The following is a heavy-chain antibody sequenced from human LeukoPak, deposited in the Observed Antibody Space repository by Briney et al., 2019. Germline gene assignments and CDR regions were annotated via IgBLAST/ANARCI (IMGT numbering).Heavy chain of an antibody. D-gene: IGHD5-18*01. CDR2: IHHSGTS. Sequence: SETLSLTCAVSGGSISSINWWSWVRQPPGKGLEWIGEIHHSGTSNYNPSLKSRVTISVDTSKNQFSLKLSSVTAADTAVYYCARVNSYGYHFDYWGQGTLVTVSS. V-gene: IGHV4-4*02. J-gene: IGHJ4*02. CDR1: GGSISSINW. CDR3: ARVNSYGYHFDY.